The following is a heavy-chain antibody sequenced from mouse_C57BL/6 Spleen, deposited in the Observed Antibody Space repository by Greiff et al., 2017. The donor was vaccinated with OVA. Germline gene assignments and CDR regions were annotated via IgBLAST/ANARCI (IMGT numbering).Heavy chain of an antibody. CDR2: IDPENGDT. J-gene: IGHJ2*01. V-gene: IGHV14-4*01. CDR3: TTRNYYFDY. D-gene: IGHD2-1*01. CDR1: GFNFKDDY. Sequence: VQLQQSGAELVRPGASVKLSCTASGFNFKDDYMHWVKQRPEQGLEWIGWIDPENGDTEYASKIQGKATITADTSSNTAYLQLSSLTSEDTAVYYCTTRNYYFDYWGQGTTLTVSS.